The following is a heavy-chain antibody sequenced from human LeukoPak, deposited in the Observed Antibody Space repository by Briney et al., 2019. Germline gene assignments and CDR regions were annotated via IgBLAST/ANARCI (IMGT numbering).Heavy chain of an antibody. D-gene: IGHD3-10*01. J-gene: IGHJ5*02. CDR2: ISSSGSTI. CDR1: GFTFSSYE. V-gene: IGHV3-48*03. Sequence: GGSLRLSCAASGFTFSSYEMNWVRQAPGKGLEWVSYISSSGSTIYYADSVKGRFTISRDNAKNSLYLQMNSLRAEDTATYYCARDIRNYYDSGAYGWFDPWGQGTLVPVSS. CDR3: ARDIRNYYDSGAYGWFDP.